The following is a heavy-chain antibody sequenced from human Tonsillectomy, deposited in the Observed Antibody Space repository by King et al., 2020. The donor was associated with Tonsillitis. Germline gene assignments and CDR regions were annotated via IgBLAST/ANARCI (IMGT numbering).Heavy chain of an antibody. CDR3: AREERVWKTTFFDS. CDR2: ISYDGSNG. Sequence: VQLVESGGGVVQPGRSLRLSCAASGFTFSSYAMHWVRQAPGKGLEWVAGISYDGSNGYYADSAKGRFTISRDNSKNTLYLQMNSLRAEDTAVYFCAREERVWKTTFFDSWGQGTLVTVSS. V-gene: IGHV3-30*03. D-gene: IGHD1-1*01. CDR1: GFTFSSYA. J-gene: IGHJ4*02.